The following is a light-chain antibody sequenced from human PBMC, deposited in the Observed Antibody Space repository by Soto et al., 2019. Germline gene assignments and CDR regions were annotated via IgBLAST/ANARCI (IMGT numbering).Light chain of an antibody. J-gene: IGKJ4*01. CDR2: GAS. V-gene: IGKV3-15*01. Sequence: SLATVSVSTGERATLSCWASQSVRSKLAWYQQKPGQAPRLLIYGASTRATGIPARFSGSGSGTEFTLTISSLQPEDFAVYYCQQYDNSPLTFGQGTKVDIK. CDR1: QSVRSK. CDR3: QQYDNSPLT.